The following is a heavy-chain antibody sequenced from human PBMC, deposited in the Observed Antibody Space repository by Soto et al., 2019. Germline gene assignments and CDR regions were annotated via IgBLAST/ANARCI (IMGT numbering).Heavy chain of an antibody. Sequence: EVQLVESGGDVVRPGGSLRLSCVASGFTFDDYAMSWVRQAPGKGLERVSGINRNGDSPDYADSVRGRFTISRDSAKNSLYLQMNSLRPEDTAFYFCVRDSRFPRKHRDYWGQGTLVTVSS. CDR3: VRDSRFPRKHRDY. V-gene: IGHV3-20*04. J-gene: IGHJ4*02. CDR2: INRNGDSP. CDR1: GFTFDDYA. D-gene: IGHD3-16*01.